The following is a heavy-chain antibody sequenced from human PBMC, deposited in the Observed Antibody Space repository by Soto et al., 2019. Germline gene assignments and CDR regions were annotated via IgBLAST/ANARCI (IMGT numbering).Heavy chain of an antibody. CDR2: ISSSGGST. Sequence: GGSLRLSCAASGFTFSTYAMSWVRQAPGKGLEWVSGISSSGGSTNHADSVKGRFIISRDNSKNMVYLQMNSLRAEDTAVYYCACLARFGDPVPPFDCWGQGIVVTVS. V-gene: IGHV3-23*01. CDR3: ACLARFGDPVPPFDC. D-gene: IGHD3-10*01. J-gene: IGHJ4*02. CDR1: GFTFSTYA.